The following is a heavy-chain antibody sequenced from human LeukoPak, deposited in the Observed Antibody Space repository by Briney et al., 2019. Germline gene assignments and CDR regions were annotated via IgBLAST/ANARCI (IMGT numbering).Heavy chain of an antibody. CDR2: IYYSGST. Sequence: PSETLSLTCTVSGGSISSYYWSWIRQPPGKGLEWIGYIYYSGSTNYNPSLKSRVTISVDTSKNQFSLKLSSVTAADTAVYYCARAPSYCSGGSCYSGGYYYYGMDVWGQGTTITVSS. CDR1: GGSISSYY. CDR3: ARAPSYCSGGSCYSGGYYYYGMDV. D-gene: IGHD2-15*01. V-gene: IGHV4-59*12. J-gene: IGHJ6*02.